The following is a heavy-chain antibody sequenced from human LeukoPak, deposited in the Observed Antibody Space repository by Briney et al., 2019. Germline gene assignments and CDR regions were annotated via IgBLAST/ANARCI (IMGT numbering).Heavy chain of an antibody. Sequence: SETLSLTCAVYGGSFSGYYWSWIRQPPGKGLEWIGEINHSGSTNYNPSLKSRVTISVDTSKNQFSLKLSSVTAADTAVYYCARQGVLLADYVWGSYRYPFDYWGQGTLVTVSS. CDR1: GGSFSGYY. CDR2: INHSGST. D-gene: IGHD3-16*02. CDR3: ARQGVLLADYVWGSYRYPFDY. J-gene: IGHJ4*02. V-gene: IGHV4-34*01.